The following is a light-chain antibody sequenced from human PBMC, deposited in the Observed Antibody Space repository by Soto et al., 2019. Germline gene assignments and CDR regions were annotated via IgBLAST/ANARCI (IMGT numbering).Light chain of an antibody. Sequence: QSALTQPASVSGSPGQSITISCPGSSSDIGTYNYVSWYQHHPGKAPKLMIYEVRYRPSGVSSRFSASKSGNTASLTISGLQAEDAADYYCGSYTNNTTLLFGGGTKLTVL. J-gene: IGLJ2*01. V-gene: IGLV2-14*01. CDR1: SSDIGTYNY. CDR2: EVR. CDR3: GSYTNNTTLL.